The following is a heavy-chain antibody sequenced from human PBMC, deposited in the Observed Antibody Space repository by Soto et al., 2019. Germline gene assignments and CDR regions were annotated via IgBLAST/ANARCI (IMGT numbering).Heavy chain of an antibody. CDR1: DAAFRDYT. D-gene: IGHD3-16*02. CDR2: VNRGGRT. J-gene: IGHJ5*02. Sequence: QVQLQQWCAGLVKPSATLSLTCGFSDAAFRDYTWSWVRQAPVGGLHCIGEVNRGGRTKFSPSTPRRLTFPVDPSGNQVSLALRAVTAADTAIYYCARLKEIAVRGTYRYLDLWGQGALVTVSA. CDR3: ARLKEIAVRGTYRYLDL. V-gene: IGHV4-34*01.